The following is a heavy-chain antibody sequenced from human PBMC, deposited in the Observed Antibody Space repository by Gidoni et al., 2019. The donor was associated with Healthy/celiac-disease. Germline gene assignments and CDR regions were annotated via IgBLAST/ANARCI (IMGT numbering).Heavy chain of an antibody. Sequence: EVQLVESGGGLVKPGGSLRLSCAASGFTFSSYSMNWVRQAPGKGLEWVSSISSSSSYIYYADSVKGRFTISRDNAKNSLYLQMNSLRAEDTAVYYCARQPPGIAVAFEDYWGQGTLVTVSS. CDR2: ISSSSSYI. V-gene: IGHV3-21*01. CDR1: GFTFSSYS. J-gene: IGHJ4*02. CDR3: ARQPPGIAVAFEDY. D-gene: IGHD6-19*01.